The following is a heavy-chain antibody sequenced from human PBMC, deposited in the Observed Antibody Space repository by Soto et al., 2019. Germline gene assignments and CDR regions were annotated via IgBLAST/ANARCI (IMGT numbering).Heavy chain of an antibody. J-gene: IGHJ4*02. CDR3: ADATWNRDYLP. Sequence: EVQLVASGGGLVQPGGSLRLSCVASGFSLSDHYMDWVRQAPGKGLEWLGLIRNEPYGYTTNYAASVKGRFTISRDDSKNSLFLQMDSLTAEDAAIYYCADATWNRDYLPWSQGTLVTVSS. D-gene: IGHD4-17*01. V-gene: IGHV3-72*01. CDR2: IRNEPYGYTT. CDR1: GFSLSDHY.